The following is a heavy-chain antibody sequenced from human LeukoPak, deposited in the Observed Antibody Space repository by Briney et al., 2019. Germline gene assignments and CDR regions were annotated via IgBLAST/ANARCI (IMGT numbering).Heavy chain of an antibody. CDR2: IHYSGNT. Sequence: PSGTPSLTCTVSGGSISSSNYYWGWIRQPPGKGLEWIGTIHYSGNTYYNPSLKSRVAISVDTSKNQFSLRLSSVTAADTAVYYCARDFGDYRVDYWGQGTLVTVSS. D-gene: IGHD4-17*01. J-gene: IGHJ4*02. CDR3: ARDFGDYRVDY. V-gene: IGHV4-39*01. CDR1: GGSISSSNYY.